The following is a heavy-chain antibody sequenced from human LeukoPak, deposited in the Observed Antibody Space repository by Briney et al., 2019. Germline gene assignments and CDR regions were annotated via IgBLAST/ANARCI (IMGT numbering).Heavy chain of an antibody. D-gene: IGHD6-19*01. CDR3: TRDVQPVAGTWGDY. J-gene: IGHJ4*02. CDR2: IRSKAYGGTT. V-gene: IGHV3-49*04. CDR1: RFTFGDYA. Sequence: GGSLRLSCTASRFTFGDYAMSWVRQAPGKGLEWVGFIRSKAYGGTTEYAASVKGRFTISRDDSKSIAYLQMNSLKTEDTAVYYCTRDVQPVAGTWGDYWGQGTLVTVSS.